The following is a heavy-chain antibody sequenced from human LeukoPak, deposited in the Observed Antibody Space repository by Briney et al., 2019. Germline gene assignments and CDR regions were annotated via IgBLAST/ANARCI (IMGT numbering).Heavy chain of an antibody. V-gene: IGHV4-59*01. D-gene: IGHD3-9*01. CDR3: ARTPRYFDL. J-gene: IGHJ4*02. CDR2: IYYSGST. Sequence: SETLSLTCTVSGGSISSYYWSWIRQPPGKGLEWIGYIYYSGSTNYNPSLKSRVTISVDTSRNQFSLNLSSVTAADTAVYYCARTPRYFDLWGQGTLVTVSS. CDR1: GGSISSYY.